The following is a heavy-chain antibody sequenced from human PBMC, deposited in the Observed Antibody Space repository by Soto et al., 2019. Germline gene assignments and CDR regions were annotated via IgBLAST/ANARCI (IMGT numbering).Heavy chain of an antibody. Sequence: GGSLRLSCAASGFTFSSYDMHWVRQATGKGLEWVSAIGTAGDTYYPGSVKGRFTISRENAKNSLYLQMNSLRAGDTAVYYCARASLVGGNLYYYYGMDVWGQGTTVTVSS. CDR3: ARASLVGGNLYYYYGMDV. CDR1: GFTFSSYD. V-gene: IGHV3-13*01. D-gene: IGHD2-15*01. CDR2: IGTAGDT. J-gene: IGHJ6*02.